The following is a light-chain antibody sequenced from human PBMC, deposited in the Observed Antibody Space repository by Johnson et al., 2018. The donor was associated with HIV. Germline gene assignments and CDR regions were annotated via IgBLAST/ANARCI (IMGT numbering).Light chain of an antibody. CDR1: NSNIGNNY. CDR2: DNN. CDR3: GTWDSSLSAYA. V-gene: IGLV1-51*01. Sequence: HSVLTQPPSVSAAPGQKVTISCSGSNSNIGNNYVSWYQQLPGTAPKVLIYDNNKRPSGIPDRFSGSKSGTSATLGITGLQTGDEADYYCGTWDSSLSAYAFGTGTKVTVL. J-gene: IGLJ1*01.